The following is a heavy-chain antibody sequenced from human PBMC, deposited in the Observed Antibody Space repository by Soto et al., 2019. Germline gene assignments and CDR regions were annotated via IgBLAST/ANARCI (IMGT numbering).Heavy chain of an antibody. CDR1: GYTFTSYY. CDR2: INPSGGST. D-gene: IGHD2-15*01. CDR3: ARDDYCSGGSCYSQFDY. J-gene: IGHJ4*02. V-gene: IGHV1-46*01. Sequence: QVQLVQSGAEVKKPGASVKVSCKASGYTFTSYYMHWVRQAPGQGLEWMGIINPSGGSTSYTQKFQGRVTMTRDTSTSTVDMELRSLRSEDTAVYYCARDDYCSGGSCYSQFDYWGQGTLVTVSS.